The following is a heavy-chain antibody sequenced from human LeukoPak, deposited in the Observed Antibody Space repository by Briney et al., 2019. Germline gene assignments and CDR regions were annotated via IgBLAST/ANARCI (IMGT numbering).Heavy chain of an antibody. CDR1: GFTFGGHG. D-gene: IGHD1-14*01. CDR2: IAYDGSRA. Sequence: GGSLRLSCAGSGFTFGGHGMHWFRQTPGKGLEWVAVIAYDGSRAFYADSVKGRFTISRDNSKNTMSVQMDDLRAEDTAVYYCTRYNNDHFDYWGQGTLVTVPS. V-gene: IGHV3-33*01. J-gene: IGHJ4*02. CDR3: TRYNNDHFDY.